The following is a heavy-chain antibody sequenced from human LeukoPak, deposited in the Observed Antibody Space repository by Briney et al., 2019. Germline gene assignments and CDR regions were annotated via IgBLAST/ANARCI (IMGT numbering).Heavy chain of an antibody. D-gene: IGHD1-26*01. CDR3: ARASGVFSGSYYPYYYYYIDV. CDR1: GGSISSGSYY. J-gene: IGHJ6*03. CDR2: IYTSGST. Sequence: SETLSLTCTVSGGSISSGSYYWSWIRQPAGKGLEWIGRIYTSGSTNYNPSLKSRVTISVDTSKNQFALKLSSVTAADTAVYYCARASGVFSGSYYPYYYYYIDVWDKGTTVTVSS. V-gene: IGHV4-61*02.